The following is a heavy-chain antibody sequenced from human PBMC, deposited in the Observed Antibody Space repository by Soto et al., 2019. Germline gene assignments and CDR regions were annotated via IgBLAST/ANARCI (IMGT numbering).Heavy chain of an antibody. V-gene: IGHV5-10-1*01. D-gene: IGHD6-13*01. CDR3: ERRIAAAGGYYYYAFDV. J-gene: IGHJ6*02. CDR1: GYNFDTYW. CDR2: IDPIDSKT. Sequence: GESLKISFKGSGYNFDTYWINWVRQTPVKGLEWMGRIDPIDSKTKYSPSLEGHITISVDKSISTTYMQWSSLKASDTAIYYCERRIAAAGGYYYYAFDVPGQGTAVTVSS.